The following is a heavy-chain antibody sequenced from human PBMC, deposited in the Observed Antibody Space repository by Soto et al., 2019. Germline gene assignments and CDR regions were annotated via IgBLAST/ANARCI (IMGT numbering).Heavy chain of an antibody. Sequence: EVQLLESGGGLVQPGESLRLSCAASGFTFGNYFMNWVRQAPGKGLEWVSDISSNGGRTHYADSVRGRFTISRDNSRNTLYLQMSSLRAEDTALYYCAKELHWYGMDFWGQGTTVTVSS. CDR2: ISSNGGRT. V-gene: IGHV3-23*01. CDR3: AKELHWYGMDF. CDR1: GFTFGNYF. J-gene: IGHJ6*02. D-gene: IGHD1-1*01.